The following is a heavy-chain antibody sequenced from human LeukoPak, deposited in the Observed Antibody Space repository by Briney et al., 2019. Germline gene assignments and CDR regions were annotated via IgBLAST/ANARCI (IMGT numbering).Heavy chain of an antibody. Sequence: PSETLSLTCTVSGGSISGSDYYWVWIRQPPGKGLEWIVSMYYGRNTYYNPSLNSRVTISVDTSKNHFSLNLSSMTAADTAVYYCASYCSGGSCSTSIDYWGQGTLVTVSS. D-gene: IGHD2-15*01. CDR2: MYYGRNT. CDR3: ASYCSGGSCSTSIDY. J-gene: IGHJ4*02. V-gene: IGHV4-39*02. CDR1: GGSISGSDYY.